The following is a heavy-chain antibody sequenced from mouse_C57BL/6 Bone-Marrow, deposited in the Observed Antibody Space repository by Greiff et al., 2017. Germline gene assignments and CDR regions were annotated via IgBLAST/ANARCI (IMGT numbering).Heavy chain of an antibody. D-gene: IGHD1-1*01. J-gene: IGHJ4*01. V-gene: IGHV5-6*01. Sequence: DVHLVESGGDLVKPGGSLKLSCAASGFTFSSYGMSWVRQTPDKRLEWVATISSGGSYTYYPDSVKGRFTISRDNAKNTLYLQMSSLKSEDTAMYYCASSLTTVPPMDYWGQGTSVTVSS. CDR1: GFTFSSYG. CDR2: ISSGGSYT. CDR3: ASSLTTVPPMDY.